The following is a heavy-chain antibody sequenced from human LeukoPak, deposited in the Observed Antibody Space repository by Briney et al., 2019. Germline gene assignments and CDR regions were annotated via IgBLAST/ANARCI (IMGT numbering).Heavy chain of an antibody. CDR3: ATRVTADSYDASDI. CDR2: ISSTSNHK. V-gene: IGHV3-21*06. Sequence: GGSLRLSCAASGFTFRSFSMTWVREAPGKGLEWVASISSTSNHKYHADSVKGRFTISRDNDENSLYLQMNSLRAEDTALYYCATRVTADSYDASDIWGQGTMVTVSS. D-gene: IGHD6-13*01. J-gene: IGHJ3*02. CDR1: GFTFRSFS.